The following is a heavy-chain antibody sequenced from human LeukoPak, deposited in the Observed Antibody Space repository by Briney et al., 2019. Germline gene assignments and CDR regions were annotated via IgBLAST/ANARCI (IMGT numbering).Heavy chain of an antibody. V-gene: IGHV3-23*01. CDR3: AKVVPAAILGALDY. D-gene: IGHD2-2*02. CDR2: ISGSGGST. J-gene: IGHJ4*02. Sequence: GGSLRLSCTASGFTFSSYAMSWVRQAPGKGLEWVSAISGSGGSTYYADSVKGRFTISRDNSKNTLYLQMNSLRAEDTAVYYCAKVVPAAILGALDYWGQGTLVTVSS. CDR1: GFTFSSYA.